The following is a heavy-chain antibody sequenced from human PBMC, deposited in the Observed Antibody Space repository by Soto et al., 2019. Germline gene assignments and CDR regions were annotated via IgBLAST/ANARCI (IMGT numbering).Heavy chain of an antibody. CDR2: IRSSGDKT. CDR1: GFTFSDYS. J-gene: IGHJ4*02. Sequence: DVQLMESGGGSVQPGESLRLSCLTSGFTFSDYSMSWVRQAPGKGLEWVSSIRSSGDKTFYSGSAKGRFTVSRDNSMDTLYLEMNSLRAEDTAVYYCASEGLETKGDFDSWGQGTLVTVSS. V-gene: IGHV3-23*01. CDR3: ASEGLETKGDFDS.